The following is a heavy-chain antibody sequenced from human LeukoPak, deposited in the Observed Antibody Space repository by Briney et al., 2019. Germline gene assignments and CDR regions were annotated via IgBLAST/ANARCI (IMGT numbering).Heavy chain of an antibody. J-gene: IGHJ4*02. V-gene: IGHV3-66*01. CDR2: IYSGGPT. D-gene: IGHD5-24*01. Sequence: PGGSLRLSCVPSRLNVSTNYMSWVRQAPGKGLEWVSIIYSGGPTYYADSVKGRFTISRDNSKNTLYLQMNRLRADDTAVYYCARDWDRTHGNNWGPFDYWGQGTLVTVSS. CDR3: ARDWDRTHGNNWGPFDY. CDR1: RLNVSTNY.